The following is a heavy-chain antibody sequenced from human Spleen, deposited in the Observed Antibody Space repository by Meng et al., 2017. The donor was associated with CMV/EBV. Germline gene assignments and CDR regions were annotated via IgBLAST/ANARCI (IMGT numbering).Heavy chain of an antibody. CDR3: ARIIVVVPAAPRISYWYFDL. CDR1: SFSGYY. J-gene: IGHJ2*01. D-gene: IGHD2-2*01. Sequence: SFSGYYGSWIRQPPGKGLEWIGEINHSGSSDYNPSLKSRVTTSLDTSKSQFSLKLSSVTAADTAVYYCARIIVVVPAAPRISYWYFDLWGRGTLVTVSS. CDR2: INHSGSS. V-gene: IGHV4-34*01.